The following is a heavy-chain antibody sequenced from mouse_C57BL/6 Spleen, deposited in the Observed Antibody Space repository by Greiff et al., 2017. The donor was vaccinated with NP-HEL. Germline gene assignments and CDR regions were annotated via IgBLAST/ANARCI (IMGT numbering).Heavy chain of an antibody. CDR2: INPGSGGT. CDR1: GYAFTNYL. Sequence: QVQLQQSGAELVRPGTSVKVSCKASGYAFTNYLIEWVKQRPGQGLEWIGVINPGSGGTNYNEKFKGQATLTADKSYSTADMQLSSLTSEDSAVYFCARSSRDGYSPFDYWGQGTTLTVSS. J-gene: IGHJ2*01. V-gene: IGHV1-54*01. CDR3: ARSSRDGYSPFDY. D-gene: IGHD2-3*01.